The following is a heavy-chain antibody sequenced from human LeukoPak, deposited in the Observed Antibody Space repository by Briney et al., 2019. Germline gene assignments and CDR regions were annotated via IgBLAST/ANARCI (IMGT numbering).Heavy chain of an antibody. J-gene: IGHJ4*02. CDR1: GGTFSSYA. V-gene: IGHV1-69-2*01. CDR3: ATAVTGDGY. D-gene: IGHD7-27*01. Sequence: GASVKVSCKASGGTFSSYAISWVRQAPGKGLEWMGRVDPEDGETIYAEKFQGRVTITADTSSDTAYMELSSLRSEDTAVYYCATAVTGDGYWGQGTLVTVSS. CDR2: VDPEDGET.